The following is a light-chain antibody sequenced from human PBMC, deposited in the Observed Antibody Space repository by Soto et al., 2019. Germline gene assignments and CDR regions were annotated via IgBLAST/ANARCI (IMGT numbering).Light chain of an antibody. CDR2: DAS. V-gene: IGKV1-39*01. CDR3: QQTSTAPFT. CDR1: QRISTY. J-gene: IGKJ3*01. Sequence: DIQMTQSPSSLSASVGDRVTITCRASQRISTYLNWYQQKPGKAPKFLIYDASNLQSGVPSRFSGSGSRTDFTLTISSLQPEDFAAYYCQQTSTAPFTFGPGTKVDIK.